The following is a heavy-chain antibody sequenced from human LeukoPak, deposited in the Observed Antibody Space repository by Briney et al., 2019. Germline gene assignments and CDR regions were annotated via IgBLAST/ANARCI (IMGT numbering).Heavy chain of an antibody. CDR2: IRYDGSNK. CDR3: AKDYYGGNSFADY. J-gene: IGHJ4*02. V-gene: IGHV3-30*02. Sequence: GGSLRLSCAASGFTFSGFWMSWVRQAPGKGLEWVAFIRYDGSNKYYADSVKGRFTISRDNSKNTLYLQMNSLRAEDTAVYYCAKDYYGGNSFADYWGQGTLVTVSS. D-gene: IGHD4-23*01. CDR1: GFTFSGFW.